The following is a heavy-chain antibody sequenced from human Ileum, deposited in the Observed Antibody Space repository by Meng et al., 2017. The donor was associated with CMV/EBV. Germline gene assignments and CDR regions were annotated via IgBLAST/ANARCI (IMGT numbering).Heavy chain of an antibody. CDR2: IYYSGST. V-gene: IGHV4-39*07. D-gene: IGHD6-13*01. CDR1: GGSISSGTYY. Sequence: SGPGLVRPLEPLSLTCTVTGGSISSGTYYWAWIRQSPGKGLEWIGSIYYSGSTYDNPSLKSRVTMSVDTFKNQFSLKLTSVTAADTAVYYCAGDWGPYSSRGYFDPWGQGTLVTVSS. CDR3: AGDWGPYSSRGYFDP. J-gene: IGHJ5*02.